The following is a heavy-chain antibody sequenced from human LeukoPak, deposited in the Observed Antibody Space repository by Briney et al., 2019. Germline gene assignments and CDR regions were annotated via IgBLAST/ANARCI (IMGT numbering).Heavy chain of an antibody. V-gene: IGHV4-34*01. CDR1: GGSFSGYY. CDR2: INHSGST. D-gene: IGHD3-3*01. J-gene: IGHJ3*02. CDR3: ARRGSGSNDAFDI. Sequence: PSETLSLTCAVYGGSFSGYYWSWLRQPPGKGLEWIGEINHSGSTNYNPSLKSRVTISVDTSKNQFSLKLSSVTAADTAVYYCARRGSGSNDAFDIWGQGTMVTVSS.